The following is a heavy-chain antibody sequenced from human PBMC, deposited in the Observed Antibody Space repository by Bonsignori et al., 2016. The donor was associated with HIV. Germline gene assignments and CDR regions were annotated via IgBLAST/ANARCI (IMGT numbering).Heavy chain of an antibody. Sequence: QVKLQEWGAEVLKPSETLSLTCAVYGGPFSGSYWAWLRQPPGKRLEWIGEVSQSGASNHNPALKNRVSMSVDRSKNQVSLKLTSVTVADTGVYYCAREVDFPSKRGFYYMDAWGKGTTV. J-gene: IGHJ6*03. D-gene: IGHD3-3*01. CDR2: VSQSGAS. CDR3: AREVDFPSKRGFYYMDA. CDR1: GGPFSGSY. V-gene: IGHV4-34*02.